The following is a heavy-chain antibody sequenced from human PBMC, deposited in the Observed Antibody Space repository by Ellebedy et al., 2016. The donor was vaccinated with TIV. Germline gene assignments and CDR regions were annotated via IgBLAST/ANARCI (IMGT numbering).Heavy chain of an antibody. Sequence: GESLKISCAASGFTVSSNYMTWVRQAPGKGLGWVSIIYSGGSTYYADSVKDRFTISRDNSKNTLYLQRSSLRAEDTAIYYCARTKYLDYWGQGTLVTVSS. CDR3: ARTKYLDY. CDR1: GFTVSSNY. CDR2: IYSGGST. V-gene: IGHV3-66*01. J-gene: IGHJ4*02.